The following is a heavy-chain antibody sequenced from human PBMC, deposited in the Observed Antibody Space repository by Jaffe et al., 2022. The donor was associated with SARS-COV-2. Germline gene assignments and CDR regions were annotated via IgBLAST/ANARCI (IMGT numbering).Heavy chain of an antibody. D-gene: IGHD2-2*02. V-gene: IGHV1-46*01. CDR1: GYTFTSYY. CDR3: ARVPVVPAAIGYYYGMDV. CDR2: INPSGGST. J-gene: IGHJ6*02. Sequence: QVQLVQSGAEVKKPGASVKVSCKASGYTFTSYYMHWVRQAPGQGLEWMGIINPSGGSTSYAQKFQGRVTMTRDTSTSTVYMELSSLRSEDTAVYYCARVPVVPAAIGYYYGMDVWGQGTTVTVSS.